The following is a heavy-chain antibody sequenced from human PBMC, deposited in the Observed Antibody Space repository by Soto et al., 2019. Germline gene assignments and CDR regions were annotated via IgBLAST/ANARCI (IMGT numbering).Heavy chain of an antibody. CDR1: GGTFSSYA. Sequence: ASVKVSCKASGGTFSSYAISWVRQAPGQGLEWMGGIIPIFGTANYAQKFQGRVTITADESTSTAYMELSSLRSEDTAVYYCARDRRRLLDFWSGSYGMDVWGQGTTVTVSS. J-gene: IGHJ6*02. V-gene: IGHV1-69*13. CDR2: IIPIFGTA. CDR3: ARDRRRLLDFWSGSYGMDV. D-gene: IGHD3-3*01.